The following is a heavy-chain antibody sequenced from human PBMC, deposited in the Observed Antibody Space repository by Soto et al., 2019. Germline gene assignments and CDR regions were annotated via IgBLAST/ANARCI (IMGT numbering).Heavy chain of an antibody. CDR3: ARNRRRAAAGLSRFDP. CDR2: IYYSGST. Sequence: QLQLQESGPGLVKSSETLSLTCTVSGGSISSSSYYWGWIRQPPGKGLEWIGSIYYSGSTYYNPSLKSRVTISVDTSKNQFSLKLSSVTAADTAVYYCARNRRRAAAGLSRFDPWGQGTLVTVSS. V-gene: IGHV4-39*01. D-gene: IGHD6-13*01. CDR1: GGSISSSSYY. J-gene: IGHJ5*02.